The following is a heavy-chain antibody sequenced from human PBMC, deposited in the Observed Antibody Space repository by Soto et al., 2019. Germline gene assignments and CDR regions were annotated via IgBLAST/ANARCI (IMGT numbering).Heavy chain of an antibody. D-gene: IGHD6-13*01. J-gene: IGHJ5*02. CDR1: GCSFVSNS. V-gene: IGHV3-48*01. Sequence: GGSLRLSCSASGCSFVSNSMAWVRQAPGKGLEWVASISDTAHRIFHADSVKGRFTISRDNAKNSLYLQMNSLRAEDTAVYYCARHPERIAEIGWFDPWGQGTLVTVSS. CDR2: ISDTAHRI. CDR3: ARHPERIAEIGWFDP.